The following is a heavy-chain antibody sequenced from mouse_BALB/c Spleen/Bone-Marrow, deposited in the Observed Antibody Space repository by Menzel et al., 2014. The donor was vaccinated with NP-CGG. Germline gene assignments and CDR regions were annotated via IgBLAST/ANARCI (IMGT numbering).Heavy chain of an antibody. CDR2: IDPANGNT. Sequence: VQLQQPGAELVKPGASVKLSCTASGFNIKDTYMHWVKQRPEQGLEWIGRIDPANGNTKYDPKFQGKASITADTSSNTAYLQLSSLTSEDTAVYYCASYVYGYYFDYWGQGTTLTVS. CDR3: ASYVYGYYFDY. J-gene: IGHJ2*01. V-gene: IGHV14-3*02. CDR1: GFNIKDTY. D-gene: IGHD2-2*01.